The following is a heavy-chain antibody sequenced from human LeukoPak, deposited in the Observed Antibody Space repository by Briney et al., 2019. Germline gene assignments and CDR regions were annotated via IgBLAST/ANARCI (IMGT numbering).Heavy chain of an antibody. Sequence: GASVKVSCKASGYTFTAYYIHWVRQAPGQGLEWMGWLNPNSGGTNSAQNFQGRVTMTRDTSISTAYMEVSRLTSDDTAVYFCARVEAYGGAGDFDYWGQGTLVTVSS. CDR3: ARVEAYGGAGDFDY. CDR2: LNPNSGGT. CDR1: GYTFTAYY. J-gene: IGHJ4*02. D-gene: IGHD3-10*01. V-gene: IGHV1-2*02.